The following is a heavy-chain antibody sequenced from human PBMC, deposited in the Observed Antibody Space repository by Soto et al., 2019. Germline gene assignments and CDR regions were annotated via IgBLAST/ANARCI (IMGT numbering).Heavy chain of an antibody. CDR1: CASISGFY. CDR2: IYATGTT. V-gene: IGHV4-4*07. D-gene: IGHD4-17*01. CDR3: ARESYGDYDDY. Sequence: SETLSLTCTVSCASISGFYWSWIRKSAGKGLEWIGRIYATGTTNYNPSLKSRVTMSVDTSKNQFSLKLSSVTAADTAVYYCARESYGDYDDYWGQGTLVTVSS. J-gene: IGHJ4*02.